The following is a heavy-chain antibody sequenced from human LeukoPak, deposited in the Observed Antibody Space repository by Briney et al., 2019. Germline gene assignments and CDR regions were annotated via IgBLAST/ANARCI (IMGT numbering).Heavy chain of an antibody. J-gene: IGHJ4*02. D-gene: IGHD4-17*01. CDR2: INPNSGGT. Sequence: ASVKVSCKASGYTFTGYYMHWVRQAPGQGLEWMGWINPNSGGTNYAQKFQGRVTMTRDTSISTAYMELSRLRSDDTAVYYCARDTPFCYYGDYPLPPDFDYWGQGTLVTVSS. V-gene: IGHV1-2*02. CDR1: GYTFTGYY. CDR3: ARDTPFCYYGDYPLPPDFDY.